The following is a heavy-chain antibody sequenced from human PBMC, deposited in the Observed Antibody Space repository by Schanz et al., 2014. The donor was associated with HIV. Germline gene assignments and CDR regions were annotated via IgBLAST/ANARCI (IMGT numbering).Heavy chain of an antibody. J-gene: IGHJ3*02. V-gene: IGHV1-2*02. CDR1: GYTFTNYY. Sequence: QVHLVQSGAEVRRPGASVKVSCMASGYTFTNYYIHWVRQAPGQGPEWMGWIDCSNGDTYYKKNFRGRVTMTRDTPITTVFMELSGLRSDDTAVYFCASGRFDTVIWWGDAFLIWGRGTMVTVSS. CDR2: IDCSNGDT. CDR3: ASGRFDTVIWWGDAFLI. D-gene: IGHD5-18*01.